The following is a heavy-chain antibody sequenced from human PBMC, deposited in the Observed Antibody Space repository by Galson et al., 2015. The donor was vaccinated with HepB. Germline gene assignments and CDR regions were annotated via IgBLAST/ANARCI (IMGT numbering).Heavy chain of an antibody. CDR3: AREASPGEWPVRDAFDI. J-gene: IGHJ3*02. CDR2: ISAYNGNT. D-gene: IGHD3-3*01. CDR1: GYRFTSNG. Sequence: SVKVSCKASGYRFTSNGITWVRQAPGQGLEWMGWISAYNGNTKYGPKFHDRVTMTTDSSTTTAYLELRTLSSDDTAVYYCAREASPGEWPVRDAFDIWGQGTMVIVTS. V-gene: IGHV1-18*01.